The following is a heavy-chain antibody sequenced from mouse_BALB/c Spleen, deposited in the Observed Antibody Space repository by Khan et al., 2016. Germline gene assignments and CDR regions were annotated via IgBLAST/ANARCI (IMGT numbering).Heavy chain of an antibody. CDR2: IYPGDGDT. J-gene: IGHJ4*01. V-gene: IGHV1-80*01. CDR3: ARSMIGDSSAGYTMDY. CDR1: GYAFSGYW. Sequence: QVQLQQSGAELVRPGSSVKISCKASGYAFSGYWMNWVKQRPGQGLEWIGQIYPGDGDTNYYGKFKGKATLTADRSSTTAYMQLSSLTSEDAAVYFCARSMIGDSSAGYTMDYWGQGTSVTVSS. D-gene: IGHD3-2*01.